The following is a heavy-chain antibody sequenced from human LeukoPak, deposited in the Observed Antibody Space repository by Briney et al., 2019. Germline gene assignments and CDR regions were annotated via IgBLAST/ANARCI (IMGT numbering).Heavy chain of an antibody. V-gene: IGHV4-59*01. D-gene: IGHD6-13*01. CDR2: IYYTGST. Sequence: SQTLSLTCTLAGGSISSYYWSWIRQPPGKGLEWIGYIYYTGSTNYNPSLKSRVTISVDTSKNQFSLKLSSVTAADTAVYYCARVTGYVMEDYFDYWGQGTLVTVSS. CDR1: GGSISSYY. CDR3: ARVTGYVMEDYFDY. J-gene: IGHJ4*02.